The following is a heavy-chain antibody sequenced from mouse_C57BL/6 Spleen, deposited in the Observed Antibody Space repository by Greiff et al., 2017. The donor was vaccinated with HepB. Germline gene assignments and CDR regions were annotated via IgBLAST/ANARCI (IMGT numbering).Heavy chain of an antibody. D-gene: IGHD2-4*01. CDR1: GYTFTEYT. J-gene: IGHJ1*03. V-gene: IGHV1-62-2*01. CDR3: ARHEDPIYYDYSWYFDV. Sequence: VQLQQSGAELVKPGASVKLSCKASGYTFTEYTIHWVKQRSGQGLEWIGWFYPGSGSIKYNEKFKDKATLTADKSSSTVYMELSRLTSEDSAVYFCARHEDPIYYDYSWYFDVWGTGTTVTVSS. CDR2: FYPGSGSI.